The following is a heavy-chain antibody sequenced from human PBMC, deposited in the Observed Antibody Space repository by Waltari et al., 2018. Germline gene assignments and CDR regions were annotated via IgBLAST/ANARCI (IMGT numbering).Heavy chain of an antibody. Sequence: QVQLQQWGAGLLKPSETLSLTCAVYGGSFSGYYWSWIRQPRGKGREWIGKINHSGSTNYNPSLKSRVTISVDTSKNQFSLKLSSVTAADTAVYYCARDLAVYARYGMDVWGQGTTVTVSS. V-gene: IGHV4-34*01. CDR1: GGSFSGYY. J-gene: IGHJ6*02. CDR2: INHSGST. D-gene: IGHD2-8*02. CDR3: ARDLAVYARYGMDV.